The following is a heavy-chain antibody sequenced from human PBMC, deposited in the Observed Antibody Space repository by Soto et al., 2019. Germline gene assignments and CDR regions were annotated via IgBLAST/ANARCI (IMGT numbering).Heavy chain of an antibody. Sequence: EVQLVESGGGLVKPGGSLRLSCAASGFTFSSYSMNWVRQAPGKGLEWVSSISSSSSYIYYADSVKGRFTISRDNAKNSLYLQMTRLRAEDTAVYYCARSGPAVANSGFAYWFQGTLVPVSS. CDR3: ARSGPAVANSGFAY. CDR2: ISSSSSYI. D-gene: IGHD6-19*01. V-gene: IGHV3-21*01. J-gene: IGHJ4*02. CDR1: GFTFSSYS.